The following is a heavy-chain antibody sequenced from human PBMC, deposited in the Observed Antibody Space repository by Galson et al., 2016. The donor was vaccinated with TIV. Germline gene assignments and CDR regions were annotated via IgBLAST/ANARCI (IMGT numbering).Heavy chain of an antibody. CDR3: ARGSNPTYYSMYMDL. CDR2: ISAYTGNP. D-gene: IGHD2-21*01. Sequence: QSGAEVKKPGESLKISCKASGYTFTFYGITWVRQASGHGLEWLGWISAYTGNPSYAQRFQGRVTMTADTSTSTAYLDLRSLRFDDTAVYFCARGSNPTYYSMYMDLWGKGTTVTVSS. CDR1: GYTFTFYG. J-gene: IGHJ6*03. V-gene: IGHV1-18*01.